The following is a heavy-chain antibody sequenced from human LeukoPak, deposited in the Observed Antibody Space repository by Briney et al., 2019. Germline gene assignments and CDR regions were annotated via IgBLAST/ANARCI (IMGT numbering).Heavy chain of an antibody. CDR1: GYTSTGYY. D-gene: IGHD6-13*01. J-gene: IGHJ6*03. Sequence: ASVKVSCKASGYTSTGYYMHWVRQAPGQGLEWMGRINPNSGGTNYAQKFQGRVTMTRDTSISTAYMELSRLRSDDTAVYYCARIIAAAGTGNYYYYYMDVWGKGTTVTVSS. CDR2: INPNSGGT. V-gene: IGHV1-2*06. CDR3: ARIIAAAGTGNYYYYYMDV.